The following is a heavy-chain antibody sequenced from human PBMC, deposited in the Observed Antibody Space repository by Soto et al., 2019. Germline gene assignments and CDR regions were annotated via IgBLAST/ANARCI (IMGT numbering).Heavy chain of an antibody. J-gene: IGHJ3*02. CDR3: ARGDGGNSHAFDI. D-gene: IGHD2-21*02. Sequence: QVQLVESGGGVVQPGRSLILSCAASGFTFRSYAVHWVRQAPGKGLEWVTVISYDGTNKYYADSVKGRFTISRDNSENTLYLQMSSLRAEDTAVYYCARGDGGNSHAFDIWGQGTMVPVSS. V-gene: IGHV3-30-3*01. CDR2: ISYDGTNK. CDR1: GFTFRSYA.